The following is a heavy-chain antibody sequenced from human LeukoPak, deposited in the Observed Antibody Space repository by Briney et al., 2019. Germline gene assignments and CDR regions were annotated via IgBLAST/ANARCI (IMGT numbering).Heavy chain of an antibody. J-gene: IGHJ4*02. CDR3: ARSETNYYDSSGYWTLDY. CDR1: GFTFSSYA. D-gene: IGHD3-22*01. Sequence: GGSLRLSCAASGFTFSSYAMHWVRQASGKGLEYVSAISSNGGSTYYANSVKGRFTIPRDNSKNTLYLQMGSLRAEDMAVYYCARSETNYYDSSGYWTLDYWGQGTLVTVSS. V-gene: IGHV3-64*01. CDR2: ISSNGGST.